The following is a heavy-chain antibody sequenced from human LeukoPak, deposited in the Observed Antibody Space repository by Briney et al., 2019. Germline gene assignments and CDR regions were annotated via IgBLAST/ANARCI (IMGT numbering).Heavy chain of an antibody. CDR3: AKDKGSPYSSGWYSYGMDV. J-gene: IGHJ6*02. CDR2: ISGAGGST. CDR1: GFPFDDYA. Sequence: VQPGGSLRLSCAASGFPFDDYAMQWVRPAPGTGLEWVSLISGAGGSTYYADSVKGRFTISRDNSKNSLYLQMNSLRTEDTALYYCAKDKGSPYSSGWYSYGMDVWGQGTTVTVSS. V-gene: IGHV3-43*02. D-gene: IGHD6-19*01.